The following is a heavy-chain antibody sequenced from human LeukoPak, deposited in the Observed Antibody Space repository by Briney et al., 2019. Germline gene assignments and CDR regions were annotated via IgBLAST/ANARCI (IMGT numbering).Heavy chain of an antibody. V-gene: IGHV4-30-2*01. J-gene: IGHJ4*02. CDR2: IYHSGST. D-gene: IGHD2-2*02. CDR3: ARVYGTSCYN. Sequence: SETLSLTCTVSGGSISSGGYYWSWIRQPPGKGLEWIGYIYHSGSTHYNPSLKSRVTISVDRSKNQFSLKLSSVTAADTAVYYCARVYGTSCYNWGQGTLVTVSS. CDR1: GGSISSGGYY.